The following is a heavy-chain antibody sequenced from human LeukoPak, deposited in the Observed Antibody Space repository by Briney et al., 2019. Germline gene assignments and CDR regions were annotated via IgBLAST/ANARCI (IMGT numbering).Heavy chain of an antibody. Sequence: ASVKVSCKASGYTFISYGITWVRQAPGQGLEWMGWISPYTTKTNYAQSLQGRVTMTTDTSTSTAYMELRSLRADDTAVYYCAREGGVGPTAPPDYYSYQMDVWGKGTTVTVSS. CDR1: GYTFISYG. CDR3: AREGGVGPTAPPDYYSYQMDV. J-gene: IGHJ6*03. CDR2: ISPYTTKT. D-gene: IGHD1-26*01. V-gene: IGHV1-18*01.